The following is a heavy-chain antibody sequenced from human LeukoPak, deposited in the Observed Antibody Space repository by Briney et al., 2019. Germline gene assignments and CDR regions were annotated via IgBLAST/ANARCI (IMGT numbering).Heavy chain of an antibody. CDR3: ARDVAPDMDYFDY. V-gene: IGHV4-59*12. Sequence: SVTLSLTCIVSVGSISNYYWTCMRQPPGKGLEWIGYIYYTGSTNYNPSLKSRVTISVDTSKNQFSLKMSSVNAADTAVYPCARDVAPDMDYFDYWGQGTLVTVSS. CDR2: IYYTGST. J-gene: IGHJ4*02. CDR1: VGSISNYY. D-gene: IGHD2-15*01.